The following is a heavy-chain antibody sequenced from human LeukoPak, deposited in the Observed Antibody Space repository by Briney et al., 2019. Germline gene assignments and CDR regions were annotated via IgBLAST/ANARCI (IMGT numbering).Heavy chain of an antibody. J-gene: IGHJ4*02. CDR3: ARDGYDFWSGYYYFDY. Sequence: GGSLRLSCAASGFTVSSNYMSWVRQAPGKGLEWVSVIYSGGSTYYADSVKGRFTISRDNAENSLYLQMNSLRAEDTAVYYCARDGYDFWSGYYYFDYWGQGTLVTVSS. CDR2: IYSGGST. V-gene: IGHV3-66*01. D-gene: IGHD3-3*01. CDR1: GFTVSSNY.